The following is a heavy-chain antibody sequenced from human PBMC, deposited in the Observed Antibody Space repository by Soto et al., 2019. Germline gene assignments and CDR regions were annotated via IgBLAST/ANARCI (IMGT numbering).Heavy chain of an antibody. CDR3: AKEDDAWKNGHFDS. D-gene: IGHD3-3*01. J-gene: IGHJ3*02. CDR1: GFTFSSYD. V-gene: IGHV3-23*01. CDR2: ISGSGGSA. Sequence: EVQLLESGGGLVQPGGSLRLSCAASGFTFSSYDMSWVRQAPGKGLGWISAISGSGGSAYYADSVKGRFTIYRDNYKNTLHVQLNSLISEDTAIYYCAKEDDAWKNGHFDSWGQGTVVTVS.